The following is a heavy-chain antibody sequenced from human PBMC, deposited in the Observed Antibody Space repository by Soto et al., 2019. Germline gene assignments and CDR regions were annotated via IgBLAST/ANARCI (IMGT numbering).Heavy chain of an antibody. Sequence: QVHLVQSGAEVKKPGSSVRVSCKTSEGTFSSYSFTWVRQAPGQGLEWMGEIIPILNTANFAQKFQSRVTITADEPTSTVYMDLSSLSPDDTAVYYCARVDYDSTYGFYYYGLDVWGQGTTVTVSS. CDR3: ARVDYDSTYGFYYYGLDV. CDR2: IIPILNTA. D-gene: IGHD3-10*01. J-gene: IGHJ6*02. CDR1: EGTFSSYS. V-gene: IGHV1-69*01.